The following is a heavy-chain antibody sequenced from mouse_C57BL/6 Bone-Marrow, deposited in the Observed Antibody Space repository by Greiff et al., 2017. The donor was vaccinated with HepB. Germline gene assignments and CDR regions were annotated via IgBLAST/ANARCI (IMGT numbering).Heavy chain of an antibody. V-gene: IGHV1-72*01. Sequence: VQLQEPGAELVKPGASVKLSCKASGYTFTSYWMHWVKQRPGRGLEWIGRIDPNSGGTKYNEKFKSKATLTVDKPSSTAYMQLSSLTSEDSAVYYCARRVTTVVATDYFDYWGQGTTLTVSS. D-gene: IGHD1-1*01. CDR1: GYTFTSYW. J-gene: IGHJ2*01. CDR3: ARRVTTVVATDYFDY. CDR2: IDPNSGGT.